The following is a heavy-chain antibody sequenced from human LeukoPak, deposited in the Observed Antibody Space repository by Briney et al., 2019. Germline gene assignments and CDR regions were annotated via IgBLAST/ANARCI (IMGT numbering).Heavy chain of an antibody. CDR3: AKDNYHATSGTFDY. J-gene: IGHJ4*01. Sequence: PGGSLRLSCAASGFTFSTYAMSWVRQAPGKGLEWVSAISGSGGSTNYADSVKGRFTISRDNSKNTLYLQMNSLRAEDTAVYYCAKDNYHATSGTFDYWGQEPWSPSPQ. V-gene: IGHV3-23*01. D-gene: IGHD3-10*01. CDR2: ISGSGGST. CDR1: GFTFSTYA.